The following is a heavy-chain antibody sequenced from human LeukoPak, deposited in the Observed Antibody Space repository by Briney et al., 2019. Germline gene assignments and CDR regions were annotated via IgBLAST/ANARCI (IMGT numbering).Heavy chain of an antibody. CDR3: TKERDLLASGDWFDP. CDR1: GFTFTRHA. J-gene: IGHJ5*02. CDR2: ICARGRNT. Sequence: PGGSLRLSCAASGFTFTRHAMSWVRQAPGKGLEWVSGICARGRNTYYADSVQGRFTISRDNSQDQLFLQMSSLSDVDTAIYYCTKERDLLASGDWFDPWGQGALVTVSS. D-gene: IGHD3-10*01. V-gene: IGHV3-23*01.